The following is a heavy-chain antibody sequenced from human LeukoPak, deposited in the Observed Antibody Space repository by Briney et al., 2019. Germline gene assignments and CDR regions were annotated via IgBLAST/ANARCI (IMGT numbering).Heavy chain of an antibody. V-gene: IGHV4-30-4*08. CDR1: DGSISGGVYS. Sequence: PSQTLSLTCTVSDGSISGGVYSWNWIRQHPGKGLEWIGYIFYTGNTYYNPSLKSRVTISVDTSKNQFSLKLSSVTAADTAVYYCARLTGVVPAAIPHYFDYWGQGTLVTVSS. J-gene: IGHJ4*02. D-gene: IGHD2-2*01. CDR2: IFYTGNT. CDR3: ARLTGVVPAAIPHYFDY.